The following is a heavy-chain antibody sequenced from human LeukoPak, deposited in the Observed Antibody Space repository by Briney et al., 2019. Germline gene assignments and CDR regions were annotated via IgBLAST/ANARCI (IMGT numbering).Heavy chain of an antibody. J-gene: IGHJ4*02. Sequence: SETLSLTCTVSGGSINSSSYYWGWIRQPPGKGLEWIGSIYYSGSTYSNPSLKSRLTISLDTSQRQFSLRLSSVTAADTALYYCTRGSYDVLTGYSTLGEYWGQGTLVTVSS. CDR2: IYYSGST. CDR3: TRGSYDVLTGYSTLGEY. CDR1: GGSINSSSYY. D-gene: IGHD3-9*01. V-gene: IGHV4-39*01.